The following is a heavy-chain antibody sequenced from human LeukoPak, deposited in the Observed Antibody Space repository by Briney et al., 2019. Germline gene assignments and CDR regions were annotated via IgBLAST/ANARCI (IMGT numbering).Heavy chain of an antibody. D-gene: IGHD2-2*02. J-gene: IGHJ4*02. V-gene: IGHV4-34*01. CDR3: ARGYCSSTSCYTRIYFDY. CDR2: INHSGST. CDR1: GGSFSGYY. Sequence: PSETLSLTCAVYGGSFSGYYWSWIRQPPGKGLEWIGEINHSGSTNYNPSLKSRVTISVDTSKNQFSLKLSSVTAADTAVYYCARGYCSSTSCYTRIYFDYWGQGTLVTVSS.